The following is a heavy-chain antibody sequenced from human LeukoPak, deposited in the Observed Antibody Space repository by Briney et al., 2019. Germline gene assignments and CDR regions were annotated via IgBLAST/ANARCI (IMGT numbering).Heavy chain of an antibody. J-gene: IGHJ6*03. CDR2: INHSVST. CDR1: GGSFSGYY. CDR3: ARGRTGYQLLPTKKNYDYYYMDV. D-gene: IGHD2-2*01. Sequence: SETLSLTCAVDGGSFSGYYWSWIRESPGKGLEWIGEINHSVSTTYSPSLKSRVTISVDTSKNKFSLKLSSVTAADTAVYHCARGRTGYQLLPTKKNYDYYYMDVWGKGTTVTVSS. V-gene: IGHV4-34*01.